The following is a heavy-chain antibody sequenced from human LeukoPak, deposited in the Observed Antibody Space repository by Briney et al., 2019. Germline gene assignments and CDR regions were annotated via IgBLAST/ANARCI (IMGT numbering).Heavy chain of an antibody. Sequence: GGSLRLSCAASGFTFSGYAMSWVRQAPGKGLEWASVISGSGGSTYYADSVKGRFTISRDNSKNTLYLQMNSLRAEDTAVYYCAKDSNYYGSGTYSKGPVDYWGQGTLVTVSS. J-gene: IGHJ4*02. CDR1: GFTFSGYA. CDR2: ISGSGGST. V-gene: IGHV3-23*01. D-gene: IGHD3-10*01. CDR3: AKDSNYYGSGTYSKGPVDY.